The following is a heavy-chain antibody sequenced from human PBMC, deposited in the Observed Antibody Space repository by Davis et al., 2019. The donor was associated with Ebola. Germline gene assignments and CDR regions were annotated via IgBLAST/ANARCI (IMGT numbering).Heavy chain of an antibody. Sequence: ASVKVSCKASGYTFTSYGISWVRQAPGQGLEWMGWISAYNGNTNYAQKFQGRVTMTRNTSISTAYMELSSLRSEDTAVYYCASTPSRGYNWFDPWGQGTLVTVSS. J-gene: IGHJ5*02. CDR2: ISAYNGNT. V-gene: IGHV1-18*01. CDR3: ASTPSRGYNWFDP. CDR1: GYTFTSYG.